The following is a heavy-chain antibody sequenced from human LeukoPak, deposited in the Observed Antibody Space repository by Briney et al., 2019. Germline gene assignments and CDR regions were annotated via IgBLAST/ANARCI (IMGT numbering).Heavy chain of an antibody. CDR2: IYYSGST. CDR1: GGSISSYY. CDR3: ARGYYDFWSGYSPDAFDI. J-gene: IGHJ3*02. Sequence: SETLSLTCTVSGGSISSYYWSWIRQPPGKGLEWIGYIYYSGSTNYNPSLKSRVTISVETSKNQFSLKLSTVTAADTAVYYCARGYYDFWSGYSPDAFDIWGQGTMVTVSS. V-gene: IGHV4-59*08. D-gene: IGHD3-3*01.